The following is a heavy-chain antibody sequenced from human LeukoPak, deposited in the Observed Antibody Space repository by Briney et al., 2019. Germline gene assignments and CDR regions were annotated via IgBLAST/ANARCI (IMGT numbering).Heavy chain of an antibody. CDR3: AEDLYSDSSGQHFDY. D-gene: IGHD3-22*01. CDR1: GFTFSSYG. V-gene: IGHV3-23*01. CDR2: ISGSGGST. J-gene: IGHJ4*02. Sequence: GGSLRLSCAASGFTFSSYGMSWVRQAPGKGLEWVSAISGSGGSTYYADSVKGRFTISRDNSKNTLYLQMNSLRAEDTAVYYCAEDLYSDSSGQHFDYWGQGTLVTVYS.